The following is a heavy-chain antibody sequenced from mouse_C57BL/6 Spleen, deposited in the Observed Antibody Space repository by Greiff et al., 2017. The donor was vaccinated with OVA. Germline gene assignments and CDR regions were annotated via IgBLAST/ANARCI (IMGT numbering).Heavy chain of an antibody. CDR1: GFSLTSYG. J-gene: IGHJ4*01. CDR3: ASRIYNAMDY. CDR2: IWSGGST. Sequence: VQVVESGPGLVQPSQSLSITCTVSGFSLTSYGVHWVRQSPGKGLEWLGVIWSGGSTDYNAAFISRLSISKDNSKSQVFFKMNSLQADDTAIYYCASRIYNAMDYWGQGTSVTVSS. V-gene: IGHV2-2*01. D-gene: IGHD2-12*01.